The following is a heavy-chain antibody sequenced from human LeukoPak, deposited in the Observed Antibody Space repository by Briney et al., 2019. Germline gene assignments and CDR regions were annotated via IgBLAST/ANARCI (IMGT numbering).Heavy chain of an antibody. CDR2: IKQDGSEK. V-gene: IGHV3-7*01. J-gene: IGHJ3*02. CDR3: ARGIAARLDAFDI. D-gene: IGHD6-6*01. Sequence: VQPGGSLRLSCAASGFTFSSYWMSWVRQAPGKGLEWVANIKQDGSEKYYVDSVKGRFTISRDNAKNSLYLQMNSLRAEDTAVYYCARGIAARLDAFDIWGQGTMVTVSS. CDR1: GFTFSSYW.